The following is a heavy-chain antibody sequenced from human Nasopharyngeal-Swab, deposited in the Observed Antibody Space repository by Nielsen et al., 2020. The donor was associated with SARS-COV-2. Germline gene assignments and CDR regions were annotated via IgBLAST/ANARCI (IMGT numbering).Heavy chain of an antibody. V-gene: IGHV4-31*03. CDR3: AGERVEVRGVIETPYYYGMDV. Sequence: SETLSLTCTVSGGSISSGGYYWSWIRQHPGKGLEWIGYIYYSGSTYYNPSLKSRVTISVDTSKNQFSLKLSSVTAADTAVYYCAGERVEVRGVIETPYYYGMDVWGQGTTVTVSS. D-gene: IGHD3-10*01. CDR1: GGSISSGGYY. J-gene: IGHJ6*02. CDR2: IYYSGST.